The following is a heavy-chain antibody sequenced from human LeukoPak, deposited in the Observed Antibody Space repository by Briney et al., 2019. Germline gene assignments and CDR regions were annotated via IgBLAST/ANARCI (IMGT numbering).Heavy chain of an antibody. CDR2: ISENGDNT. Sequence: GGSLRLSCAASKFTLSTSAMSWVRQAPGKGLEWVSGISENGDNTYYADSVKGRFTISRDNSRDTLYLQMNSLRGEDTAVYYCAQGLYYFDYWGQGTLVTVSS. V-gene: IGHV3-23*01. CDR3: AQGLYYFDY. CDR1: KFTLSTSA. D-gene: IGHD4/OR15-4a*01. J-gene: IGHJ4*02.